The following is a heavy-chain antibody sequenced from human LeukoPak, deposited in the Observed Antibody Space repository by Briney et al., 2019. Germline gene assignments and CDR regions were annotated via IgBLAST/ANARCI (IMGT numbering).Heavy chain of an antibody. CDR1: GFTLPNYA. CDR2: SGSGGST. CDR3: AKAKIQRVTIFGVVYYFDY. V-gene: IGHV3-23*01. Sequence: GGSLRLSCAASGFTLPNYAMNWVRQAPGKGLEWVSGSGSGGSTHYADSVKGRFTISRDNSKNTLYLQMNSLKAEDTAIYYCAKAKIQRVTIFGVVYYFDYWGQGALVTVSS. J-gene: IGHJ4*02. D-gene: IGHD3-3*01.